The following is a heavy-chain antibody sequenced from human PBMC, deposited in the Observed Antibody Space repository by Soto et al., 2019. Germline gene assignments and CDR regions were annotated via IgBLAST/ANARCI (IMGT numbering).Heavy chain of an antibody. CDR1: EFSFSSFA. Sequence: EAQLVESGGGLVRPGESLRLSCAASEFSFSSFAMNWVRQAPGRGLEWVAYISSLGTTINYADSMRGRFSISRDNNKNILYLQMDSRRAEDTAVYFCAGDGTFGHSGDDSRYYLDYWGQGPLVTVSS. V-gene: IGHV3-48*03. CDR2: ISSLGTTI. J-gene: IGHJ4*02. D-gene: IGHD4-17*01. CDR3: AGDGTFGHSGDDSRYYLDY.